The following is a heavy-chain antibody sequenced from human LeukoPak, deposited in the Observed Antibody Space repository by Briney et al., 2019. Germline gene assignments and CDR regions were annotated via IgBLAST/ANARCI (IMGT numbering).Heavy chain of an antibody. Sequence: SVKVSCKASGYTFTGYYMHWVRQAPGQGLEWMGGIIPVYGTTNYAQKFQGRVTITTDESTSTVYMELSSLRSEDTAIYYCARGSYGSGSYVDYWGQGTLVTVSS. J-gene: IGHJ4*02. D-gene: IGHD3-10*01. CDR3: ARGSYGSGSYVDY. CDR2: IIPVYGTT. CDR1: GYTFTGYY. V-gene: IGHV1-69*05.